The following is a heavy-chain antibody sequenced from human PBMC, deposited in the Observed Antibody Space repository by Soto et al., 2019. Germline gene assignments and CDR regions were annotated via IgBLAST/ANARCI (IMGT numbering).Heavy chain of an antibody. CDR2: INSGSSTI. CDR1: GFTFSSYS. J-gene: IGHJ4*02. Sequence: EVQLVESGGGLVQPGGSLRLSCAGSGFTFSSYSMNWVRQAPGKGLAWVSYINSGSSTIYYADSVKGRFTIARDNAKTSLYLQMNSLRAEDTAIYYCVRGRVVTTPGPNFDYWGQGTLVTVSS. D-gene: IGHD3-3*01. V-gene: IGHV3-48*01. CDR3: VRGRVVTTPGPNFDY.